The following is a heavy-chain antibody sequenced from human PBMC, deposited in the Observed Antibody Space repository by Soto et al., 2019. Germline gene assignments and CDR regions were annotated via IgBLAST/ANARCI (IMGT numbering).Heavy chain of an antibody. Sequence: QVQLVQSGAEVKKPGASVKVSCKASGYTFTSYDINWVRQATGQGLEWMGWMNPNSGNTGYAQKFQGRVTMTRNTSRSTADMELSSLRSEDTAVYYCARTATHYVWGSYPFDYWGQGTLVTVSS. D-gene: IGHD3-16*02. CDR2: MNPNSGNT. V-gene: IGHV1-8*01. J-gene: IGHJ4*02. CDR1: GYTFTSYD. CDR3: ARTATHYVWGSYPFDY.